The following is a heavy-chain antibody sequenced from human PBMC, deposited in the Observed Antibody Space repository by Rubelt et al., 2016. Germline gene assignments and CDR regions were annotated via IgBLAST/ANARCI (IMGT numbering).Heavy chain of an antibody. CDR2: IYYSGST. V-gene: IGHV4-39*01. CDR3: ARPSSSGSYGY. J-gene: IGHJ4*02. D-gene: IGHD1-26*01. CDR1: GGSVGSSTYY. Sequence: QLQLQESGPGLVKPSETLSLTCTVSGGSVGSSTYYWGWIRQPPGKGLEWIGSIYYSGSTYYNPSLKSRVTMSVDTSKNQFSLGLSSVTAADTAVYYCARPSSSGSYGYWGQGTLVTVSS.